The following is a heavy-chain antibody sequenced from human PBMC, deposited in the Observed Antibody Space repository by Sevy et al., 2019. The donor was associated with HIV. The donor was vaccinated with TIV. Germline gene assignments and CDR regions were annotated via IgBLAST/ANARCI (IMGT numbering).Heavy chain of an antibody. V-gene: IGHV1-2*02. Sequence: ASVNVSCSTSGYTFSVHYIYWVRQAAGQGLEWMGWINPNTGDTNFSPKFQGRVTMTRDSSINTAYMEMSRLTSADTAVYFCARLRYSDPSGQYYGGGADYFDYWGQGTLVTVSS. CDR1: GYTFSVHY. CDR3: ARLRYSDPSGQYYGGGADYFDY. J-gene: IGHJ4*02. D-gene: IGHD3-22*01. CDR2: INPNTGDT.